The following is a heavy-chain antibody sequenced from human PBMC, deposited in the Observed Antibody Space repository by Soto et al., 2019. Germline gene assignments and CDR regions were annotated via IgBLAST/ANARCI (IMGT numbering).Heavy chain of an antibody. V-gene: IGHV3-23*01. CDR3: ARIGVNSNSDY. CDR2: TSATGANT. Sequence: EVQLLDSGGGLVQPGGSLRLSCAASGFTFSTYAMSWVRQAPGKGLDWVSSTSATGANTYYADSVKGRFTFSRDNSRNTLYLQMNSLTVEYTAVYYCARIGVNSNSDYWGQGTLVTVSS. D-gene: IGHD3-22*01. CDR1: GFTFSTYA. J-gene: IGHJ4*02.